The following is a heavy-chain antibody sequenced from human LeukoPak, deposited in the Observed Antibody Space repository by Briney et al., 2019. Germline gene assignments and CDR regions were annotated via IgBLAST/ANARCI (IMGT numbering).Heavy chain of an antibody. CDR2: IYHSGST. J-gene: IGHJ4*02. CDR3: AREDSSWPIFDY. V-gene: IGHV4-30-2*01. D-gene: IGHD6-13*01. CDR1: GGSISSGGYY. Sequence: PSQTLSLTCTVSGGSISSGGYYWSWIRQPPGKGLEWIGYIYHSGSTYYNPSLKSRVTISVDRSKNQFSLKLSSVTAADTAVYYCAREDSSWPIFDYWGQGTLVTVSS.